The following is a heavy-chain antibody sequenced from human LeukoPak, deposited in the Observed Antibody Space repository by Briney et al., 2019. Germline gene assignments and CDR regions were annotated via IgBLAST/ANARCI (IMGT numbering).Heavy chain of an antibody. Sequence: SETLSLTCAVYGGSFSGYYWSWIRQPPGKGLEWIGEINHSGSTNYNPSLKSRVTISVDTSKNQFSLKLSSVTAADTAVYYCARVVRGGSRQYYYYYGMDVWGKGTTVTVSS. V-gene: IGHV4-34*01. D-gene: IGHD2-15*01. CDR2: INHSGST. J-gene: IGHJ6*04. CDR1: GGSFSGYY. CDR3: ARVVRGGSRQYYYYYGMDV.